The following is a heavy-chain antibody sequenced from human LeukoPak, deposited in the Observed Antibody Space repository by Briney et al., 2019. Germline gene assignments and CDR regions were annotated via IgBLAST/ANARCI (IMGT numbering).Heavy chain of an antibody. Sequence: GGSLRLSCAASGFTFSSYAISWVRQAPGKGLEWVSTMSGSGMTPKYADSVKGRFTISRDNSNNTLYLQMNSLRAEDTAVYYCAKDSTPYSGNTFYFDYWGQGTLVTVSS. D-gene: IGHD1-7*01. CDR1: GFTFSSYA. CDR3: AKDSTPYSGNTFYFDY. V-gene: IGHV3-23*01. J-gene: IGHJ4*02. CDR2: MSGSGMTP.